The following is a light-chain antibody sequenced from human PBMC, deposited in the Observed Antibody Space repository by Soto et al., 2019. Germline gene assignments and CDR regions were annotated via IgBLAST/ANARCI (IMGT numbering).Light chain of an antibody. CDR1: QNISDN. Sequence: IGMTQSPSSLSASPGETAIISCRASQNISDNVAWYQQKPGKAPRLLIYAASTRASGIPSRFSGSGSGTDFTLTISCLQSEDFATYYCQQFNNYALTFGGGTKVDIK. CDR3: QQFNNYALT. J-gene: IGKJ4*02. CDR2: AAS. V-gene: IGKV1-8*01.